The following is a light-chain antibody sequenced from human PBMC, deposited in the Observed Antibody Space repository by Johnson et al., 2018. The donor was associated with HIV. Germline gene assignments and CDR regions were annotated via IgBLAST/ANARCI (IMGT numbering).Light chain of an antibody. CDR2: DNN. CDR1: SSNIGNYY. Sequence: QLVLTQPASVSAASGQKVNISCSGSSSNIGNYYVSWYKHLPGTAPKLLIYDNNKRPSGIPDRFSGSKSGTSATLGIAGLQPGDEADYFCGTWDSSLSAHYVFGTGTKVTVL. J-gene: IGLJ1*01. CDR3: GTWDSSLSAHYV. V-gene: IGLV1-51*01.